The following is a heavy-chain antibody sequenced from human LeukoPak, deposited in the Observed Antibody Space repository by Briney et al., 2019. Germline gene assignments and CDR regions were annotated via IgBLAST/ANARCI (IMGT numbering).Heavy chain of an antibody. V-gene: IGHV3-74*01. CDR3: ARVPITLAGTKDAKYFQH. J-gene: IGHJ1*01. CDR2: INSDGSST. CDR1: GFTFSSYW. D-gene: IGHD6-19*01. Sequence: LPGGSLRLSCAASGFTFSSYWMHWVRQGPGKGLVWVSRINSDGSSTNYADSVKGRFTISRDNAKNTLYLQMNSLRAEDTAVYYCARVPITLAGTKDAKYFQHWGQGTLVSVSS.